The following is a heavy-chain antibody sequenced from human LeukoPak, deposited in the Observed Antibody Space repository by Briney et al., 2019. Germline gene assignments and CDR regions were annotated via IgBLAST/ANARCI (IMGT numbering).Heavy chain of an antibody. Sequence: GGSLRLSCVASGFTFSSYVMTWVRQAPGKGLEWVSCISGSGDNTNYADSVKGRFIISRDNSKNTLFLQMNSLRVEDTGVFYCAKTIRGSGSYSSYYPFDIWGQGTMVTVSS. J-gene: IGHJ3*02. D-gene: IGHD3-10*01. CDR2: ISGSGDNT. CDR3: AKTIRGSGSYSSYYPFDI. V-gene: IGHV3-23*01. CDR1: GFTFSSYV.